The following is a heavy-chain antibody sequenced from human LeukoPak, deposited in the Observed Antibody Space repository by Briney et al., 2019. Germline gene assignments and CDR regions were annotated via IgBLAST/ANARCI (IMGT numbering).Heavy chain of an antibody. J-gene: IGHJ4*02. D-gene: IGHD3-10*01. Sequence: GGSLRLSCAASGFTFRDYWIDWVRQARGQGLEWVANINTYGSTTNYVDSVRGRFTIPRDHTRNSLSLQMNNQRDEDTAVYYCARNRGGQQFDCWGQGTLLTVSS. CDR1: GFTFRDYW. CDR3: ARNRGGQQFDC. V-gene: IGHV3-7*01. CDR2: INTYGSTT.